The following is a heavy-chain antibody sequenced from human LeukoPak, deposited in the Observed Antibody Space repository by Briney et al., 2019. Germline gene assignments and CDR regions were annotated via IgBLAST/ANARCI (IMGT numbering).Heavy chain of an antibody. Sequence: GGSLRLSCAAYGFTFGSYAMHWVRQAPGKGLKWVAVISYDGSNKYYAASVKGRFTISRDNSKNTLYLQMNSLRAEDTAVYYCARDEGRGVTSVIDYWGQGTLVTVSS. CDR2: ISYDGSNK. J-gene: IGHJ4*02. CDR1: GFTFGSYA. D-gene: IGHD3-10*01. V-gene: IGHV3-30*04. CDR3: ARDEGRGVTSVIDY.